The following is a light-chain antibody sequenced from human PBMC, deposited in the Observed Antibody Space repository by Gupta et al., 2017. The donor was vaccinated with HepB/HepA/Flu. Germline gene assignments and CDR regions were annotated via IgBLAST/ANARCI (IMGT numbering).Light chain of an antibody. CDR2: DAS. V-gene: IGKV3-11*01. CDR1: QSISSL. CDR3: QQRSAWPLT. J-gene: IGKJ4*01. Sequence: EIVLTQSPATLCLSPGERATLSCRASQSISSLLAWYHQKPGQAPRLLISDASSRAAGIPARFSGSGSGTDFTLTISSLEPEDFAVYYCQQRSAWPLTFGGGTKVEIK.